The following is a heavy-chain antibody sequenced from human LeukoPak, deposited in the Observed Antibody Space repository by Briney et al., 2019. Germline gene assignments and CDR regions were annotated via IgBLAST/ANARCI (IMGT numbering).Heavy chain of an antibody. CDR1: GFTFSNYW. V-gene: IGHV3-74*01. J-gene: IGHJ4*02. D-gene: IGHD3-10*01. CDR3: VGSHGAAY. CDR2: LNGNGADT. Sequence: GGSLRLSYAASGFTFSNYWMHWVRQLPGKGLVWVSHLNGNGADTYYADSVKGRFTVSRDNARNTVYLQINSLRAEDTAVYYCVGSHGAAYWGQGTLVTVSS.